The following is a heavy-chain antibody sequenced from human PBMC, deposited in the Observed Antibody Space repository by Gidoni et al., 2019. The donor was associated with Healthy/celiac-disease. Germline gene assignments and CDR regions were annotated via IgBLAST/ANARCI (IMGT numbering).Heavy chain of an antibody. CDR1: GFSLSTSGVG. CDR2: IYWADDK. V-gene: IGHV2-5*02. CDR3: AHIYLPLTGYSYPS. D-gene: IGHD3-9*01. Sequence: QITLKESGPTLVKPTQTLTLTCTFSGFSLSTSGVGGGWIRQPPGKALEWLALIYWADDKRYSPSLKSRLTITKDTSKNQVVLTMTNMDPVDTATYYCAHIYLPLTGYSYPSWGQGTLVTVSS. J-gene: IGHJ5*02.